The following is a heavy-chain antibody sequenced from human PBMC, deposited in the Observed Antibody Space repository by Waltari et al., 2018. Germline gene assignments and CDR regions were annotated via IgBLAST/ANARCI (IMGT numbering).Heavy chain of an antibody. D-gene: IGHD2-15*01. CDR3: ARVWGYCSGGSCYFDY. V-gene: IGHV4-59*01. CDR1: GGSISSYY. Sequence: QVQLQESGPGLVKPSETLSLTCTVSGGSISSYYWSWIRQPPGKGLEWIGYIYCSGSTNYNPSLKSRVTRAVDTSKNQFSLKLSSVTAADTAVYYCARVWGYCSGGSCYFDYWGQGTLVTVSS. CDR2: IYCSGST. J-gene: IGHJ4*02.